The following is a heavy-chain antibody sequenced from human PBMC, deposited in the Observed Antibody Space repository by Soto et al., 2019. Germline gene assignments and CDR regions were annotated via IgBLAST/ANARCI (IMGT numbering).Heavy chain of an antibody. V-gene: IGHV4-59*08. Sequence: SETLSLTCAVSSGSINNYYWTWIRQPPGKGLEWIGYIYYSGTTNYNPSLKSRVTISVDTSTKQFSLKLNSVTAADTAVYYCARGTMTSGYHFDYWDQGTLVTVSS. D-gene: IGHD1-1*01. J-gene: IGHJ4*02. CDR1: SGSINNYY. CDR3: ARGTMTSGYHFDY. CDR2: IYYSGTT.